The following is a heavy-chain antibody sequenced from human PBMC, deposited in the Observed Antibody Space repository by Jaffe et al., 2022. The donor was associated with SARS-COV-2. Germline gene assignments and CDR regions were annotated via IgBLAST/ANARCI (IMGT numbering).Heavy chain of an antibody. CDR3: AKTRKPDWGATIYYYYGMDV. CDR1: GFTFSSYG. D-gene: IGHD1-26*01. J-gene: IGHJ6*02. CDR2: ISYDGSNK. V-gene: IGHV3-30*18. Sequence: QVQLVESGGGVVQPGRSLRLSCAASGFTFSSYGMHWVRQAPGKGLEWVAVISYDGSNKYYADSVKGRFTISRDNSKNTLYLQMNSLRAEDTAVYYCAKTRKPDWGATIYYYYGMDVWGQGTTVTVSS.